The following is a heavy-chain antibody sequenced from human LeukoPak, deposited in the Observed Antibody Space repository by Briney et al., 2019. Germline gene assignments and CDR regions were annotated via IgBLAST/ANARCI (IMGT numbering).Heavy chain of an antibody. D-gene: IGHD2/OR15-2a*01. CDR1: GFTSSTYT. CDR2: ITSSSRNI. CDR3: ARSNLNDY. Sequence: GRSLRPSCAPSGFTSSTYTTNWVPPAPGKGRVWVSAITSSSRNIYYADSVKGRFTTSRDNAKNSLYLQMNSLRAEDTAVYYCARSNLNDYWGQGTLVTVSS. J-gene: IGHJ4*02. V-gene: IGHV3-21*01.